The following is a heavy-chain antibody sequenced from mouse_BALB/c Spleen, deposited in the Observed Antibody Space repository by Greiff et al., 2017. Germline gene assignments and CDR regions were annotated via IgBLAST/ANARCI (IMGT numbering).Heavy chain of an antibody. CDR1: GFSLTSYG. Sequence: VKVVESGPGLVQPSQSLSITCTVSGFSLTSYGVHWVRQSPGKGLEWLGVICSGGSTDYNAAFISRLSISKDNSKSQVFFKMNSLQANDTAIYYCARWLPILYAMDYWGQGTSVTVSS. CDR3: ARWLPILYAMDY. J-gene: IGHJ4*01. CDR2: ICSGGST. D-gene: IGHD2-2*01. V-gene: IGHV2-2*02.